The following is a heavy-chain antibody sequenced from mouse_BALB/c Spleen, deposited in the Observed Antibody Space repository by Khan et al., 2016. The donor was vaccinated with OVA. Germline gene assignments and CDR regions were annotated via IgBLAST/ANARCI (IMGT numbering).Heavy chain of an antibody. CDR1: GYSITSDYA. V-gene: IGHV3-2*02. CDR3: ARSVTITTVVATDFDY. CDR2: ISYSGRT. J-gene: IGHJ2*01. D-gene: IGHD1-1*01. Sequence: EVQLQESGPGLVKPSQSLSLTCTVTGYSITSDYAWNWIRQFPGNKLEWVGYISYSGRTSYNPSLKSRISITRDTSKNQFFLQLSSVTTGDTATDYCARSVTITTVVATDFDYWGQGTTLTVSS.